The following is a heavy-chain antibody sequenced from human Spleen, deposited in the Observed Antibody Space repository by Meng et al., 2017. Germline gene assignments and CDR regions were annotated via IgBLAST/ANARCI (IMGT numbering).Heavy chain of an antibody. CDR2: INHSGST. Sequence: QGPLQQLGAGLFKPSETLSLTCAVYGGSFSDYYWSWIRQPPGKGLEWIGEINHSGSTNYNPSLKSRVTISVDTSKNQFSLKLSSVTAADTAVYYCARFSGSGWYVWGQGTLVTVSS. CDR1: GGSFSDYY. J-gene: IGHJ4*02. D-gene: IGHD6-19*01. V-gene: IGHV4-34*01. CDR3: ARFSGSGWYV.